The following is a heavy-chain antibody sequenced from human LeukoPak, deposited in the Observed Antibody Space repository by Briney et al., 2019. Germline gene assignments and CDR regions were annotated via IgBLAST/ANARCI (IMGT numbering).Heavy chain of an antibody. D-gene: IGHD2-2*02. CDR1: GGSISNYY. J-gene: IGHJ4*02. CDR3: ARRYTASPGERFDY. Sequence: SETLSLTCTVSGGSISNYYWTWIRQPPGKGLEWIGYIYSSGNTNYNPSLNSRVTISLDTSKNQFSLMLRSLTAADTAVYFCARRYTASPGERFDYWGQGTLVTVSS. V-gene: IGHV4-59*08. CDR2: IYSSGNT.